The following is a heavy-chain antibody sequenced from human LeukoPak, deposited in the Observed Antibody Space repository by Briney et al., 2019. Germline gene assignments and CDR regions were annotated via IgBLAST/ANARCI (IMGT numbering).Heavy chain of an antibody. CDR3: AKSRSLYDILAWGCFDY. V-gene: IGHV3-23*01. CDR1: GFTFSSYA. D-gene: IGHD3-9*01. Sequence: GGSLRLSCAASGFTFSSYAMSWVRQAPGKGLEWVSAISGSGGSTYYADSVKGRFTISRDNSKNTLYLQMNSLRAEDTAVYYCAKSRSLYDILAWGCFDYWGQGTLVTVSS. J-gene: IGHJ4*02. CDR2: ISGSGGST.